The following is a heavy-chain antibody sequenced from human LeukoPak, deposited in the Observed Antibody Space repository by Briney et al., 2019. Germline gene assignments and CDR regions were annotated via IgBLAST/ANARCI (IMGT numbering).Heavy chain of an antibody. J-gene: IGHJ1*01. Sequence: GGSLRLSCAASGFTFSTYWMSWVRQTPVKGLEWVSVISGSGGSTYYADSVKGRFTISRVNSKNTLYLQMNSLRAEDTAVYYCAKENYGDSTGGRFQHWGQGTLVTVSS. CDR2: ISGSGGST. D-gene: IGHD4-17*01. CDR3: AKENYGDSTGGRFQH. V-gene: IGHV3-23*01. CDR1: GFTFSTYW.